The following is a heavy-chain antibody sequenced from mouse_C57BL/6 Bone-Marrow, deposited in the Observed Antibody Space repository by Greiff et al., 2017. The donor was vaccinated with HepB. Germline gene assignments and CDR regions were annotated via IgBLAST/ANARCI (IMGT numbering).Heavy chain of an antibody. J-gene: IGHJ3*01. CDR2: ISSGGSYT. D-gene: IGHD1-1*01. Sequence: EVQGVESGGDLVKPGGSLKLSCAASGFTFSSYGMSWVRQTPDKRLEWVATISSGGSYTYYPDSVKGRFPISRDNAKNTLYLQMSSLKSEDTAMYYCARRGYYGSSHCFAYWGQGTLVTVSA. CDR1: GFTFSSYG. V-gene: IGHV5-6*01. CDR3: ARRGYYGSSHCFAY.